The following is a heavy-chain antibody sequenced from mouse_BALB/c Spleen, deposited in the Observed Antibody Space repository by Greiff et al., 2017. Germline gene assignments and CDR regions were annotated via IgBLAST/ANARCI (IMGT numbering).Heavy chain of an antibody. D-gene: IGHD4-1*01. V-gene: IGHV5-6-5*01. CDR1: GFTFSSYA. J-gene: IGHJ4*01. CDR3: ARGRTGTGAMDY. CDR2: ISSGGST. Sequence: EVQLQESGGGLVKPGGSLKLSCAASGFTFSSYAMSWVRQTPEKRLEWVASISSGGSTYYPDSVKGRFTISRDNARNILYLQMSSLRSEDTAMYYCARGRTGTGAMDYWGQGTSVTVSS.